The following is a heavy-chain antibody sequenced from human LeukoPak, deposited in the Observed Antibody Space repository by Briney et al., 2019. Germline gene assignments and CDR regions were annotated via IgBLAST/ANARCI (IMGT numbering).Heavy chain of an antibody. J-gene: IGHJ4*02. CDR2: INHSGST. D-gene: IGHD3-10*01. Sequence: SETLSLTCAVYGGSFSGYYWSWIRQPPGKGLEWIGEINHSGSTNYNPSLKSRVTISVDTSKNQFSLKLSSVPAADTAVYYCARGRSSNPIWFGELLEDYWGQGTLVTVSS. CDR3: ARGRSSNPIWFGELLEDY. V-gene: IGHV4-34*01. CDR1: GGSFSGYY.